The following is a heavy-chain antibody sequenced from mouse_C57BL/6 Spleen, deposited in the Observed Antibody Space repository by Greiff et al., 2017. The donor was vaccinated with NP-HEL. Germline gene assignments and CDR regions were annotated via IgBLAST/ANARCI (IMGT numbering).Heavy chain of an antibody. CDR1: GYTFTDYN. CDR2: INPNNGGT. V-gene: IGHV1-18*01. J-gene: IGHJ2*01. Sequence: VQLQQSGPELVKPGASVKIPCKASGYTFTDYNMDWVKQSHGKSLEWIGDINPNNGGTIYNQKFKGKATLTVDKSSSTAYMELRSLTSEDTAVYYCAREASYGSSFFDYWGQGTTLTVSS. D-gene: IGHD1-1*01. CDR3: AREASYGSSFFDY.